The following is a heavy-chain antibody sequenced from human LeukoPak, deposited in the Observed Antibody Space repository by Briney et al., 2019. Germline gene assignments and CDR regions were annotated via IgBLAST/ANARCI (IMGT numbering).Heavy chain of an antibody. J-gene: IGHJ6*02. CDR1: GFTFSNHW. CDR3: GRAMDV. V-gene: IGHV3-7*04. CDR2: IKPDGSAK. Sequence: PGGSLRLSCAASGFTFSNHWMTWARQGPGKGLEWVANIKPDGSAKYYVDSVKGRFTISRDNAKNSLYLQMNSLRGDDTAVYYCGRAMDVWGQGTTVIVSS.